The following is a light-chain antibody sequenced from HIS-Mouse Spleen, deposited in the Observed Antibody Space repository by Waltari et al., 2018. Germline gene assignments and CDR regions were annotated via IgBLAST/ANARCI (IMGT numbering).Light chain of an antibody. J-gene: IGLJ2*01. V-gene: IGLV3-10*01. CDR1: ALPKTS. CDR3: YSTDSSGNHRV. Sequence: SYELTQPPSVPLSPGQTARTTCSGDALPKTSASWYQQKSGQAPVLVIYEDSKRPSGIPERFSGSSSGTMATLTISGAQVEDEADYYCYSTDSSGNHRVFGGGTKLTVL. CDR2: EDS.